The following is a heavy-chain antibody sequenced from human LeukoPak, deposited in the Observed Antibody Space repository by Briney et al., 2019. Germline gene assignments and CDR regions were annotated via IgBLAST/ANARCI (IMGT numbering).Heavy chain of an antibody. CDR2: IRNDGAKT. V-gene: IGHV3-30*02. Sequence: GRSLRLSCAASGFTFSSYGMHWVRQAPGKGLEWVAFIRNDGAKTYYAHSAKGRFTISKENSRNTLYLQMNSLTAEDTAVFYCAKDGVILAPGVYWYMDVWGRGTTVTVSS. D-gene: IGHD3-16*02. J-gene: IGHJ6*03. CDR3: AKDGVILAPGVYWYMDV. CDR1: GFTFSSYG.